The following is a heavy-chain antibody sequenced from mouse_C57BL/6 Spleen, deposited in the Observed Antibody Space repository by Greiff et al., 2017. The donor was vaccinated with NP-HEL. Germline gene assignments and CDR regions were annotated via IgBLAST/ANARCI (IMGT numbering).Heavy chain of an antibody. V-gene: IGHV1-15*01. CDR3: TRSGDGAMDY. CDR2: IDPETGGT. CDR1: GYTFTDYE. Sequence: VQLQQSGAELVRPGASVTLSCKASGYTFTDYEMHWVKQTPVHGLEWIGAIDPETGGTAYNQKFKGKAILTADKSSSTAYMELRSLTSEDSAVYYCTRSGDGAMDYWGQGTSVTVSS. J-gene: IGHJ4*01. D-gene: IGHD3-2*02.